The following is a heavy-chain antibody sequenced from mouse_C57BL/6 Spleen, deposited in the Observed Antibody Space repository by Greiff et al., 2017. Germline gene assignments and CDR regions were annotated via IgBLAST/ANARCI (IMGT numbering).Heavy chain of an antibody. J-gene: IGHJ1*03. CDR3: VRQYGNGWYFDV. CDR2: IRSKSNNYAT. V-gene: IGHV10-1*01. CDR1: GFSFNTYA. D-gene: IGHD2-1*01. Sequence: EVKVVESGGGLVQPKGSLTLSCAASGFSFNTYAMNWVRQAPGKGLEWVARIRSKSNNYATYYADSVKDRFTISRDDSESMLYLQMNNLKTEDTAMYYCVRQYGNGWYFDVWGTGTTVTVSS.